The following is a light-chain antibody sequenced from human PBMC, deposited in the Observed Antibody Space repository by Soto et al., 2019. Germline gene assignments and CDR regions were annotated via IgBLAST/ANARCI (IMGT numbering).Light chain of an antibody. CDR1: QSVSSSD. J-gene: IGKJ2*01. V-gene: IGKV3-20*01. CDR2: GAS. Sequence: EIVLTQSPGTLSLSPGDRATLSCRASQSVSSSDLAWYQQKPGQAPRLLIYGASTRATGIPDRFSGSGSGTNFTLTIRRLEPEDFAVYYCQQYGGSPLYTFGQGTKLEIK. CDR3: QQYGGSPLYT.